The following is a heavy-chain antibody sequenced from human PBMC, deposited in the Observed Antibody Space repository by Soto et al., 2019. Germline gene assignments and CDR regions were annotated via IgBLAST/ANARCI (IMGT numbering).Heavy chain of an antibody. CDR1: GFIFTNFW. D-gene: IGHD6-13*01. V-gene: IGHV3-74*01. CDR2: IDTSGSST. J-gene: IGHJ4*02. Sequence: GSSLRLSCEASGFIFTNFWMHWVRQVPGKGLVWVSRIDTSGSSTSYADSVKGRFTISRDNAKNTVSLQMNSLRAEDTGVYYCAKDSWYFDLCSQVSLVTVSS. CDR3: AKDSWYFDL.